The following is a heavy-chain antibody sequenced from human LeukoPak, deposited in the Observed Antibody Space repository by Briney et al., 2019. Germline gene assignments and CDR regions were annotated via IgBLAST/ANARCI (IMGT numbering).Heavy chain of an antibody. V-gene: IGHV1-69*13. Sequence: SVKVSCKASGGTFSSYAISWVRQAPGQGLEWMGGIIPIFGTANYAQKFQGRVTITADESTSTAYMGLSSLRSEDTAVYYCATSSGSPDYYFDYWGQGTLVTVSS. J-gene: IGHJ4*02. CDR2: IIPIFGTA. CDR1: GGTFSSYA. CDR3: ATSSGSPDYYFDY. D-gene: IGHD1-26*01.